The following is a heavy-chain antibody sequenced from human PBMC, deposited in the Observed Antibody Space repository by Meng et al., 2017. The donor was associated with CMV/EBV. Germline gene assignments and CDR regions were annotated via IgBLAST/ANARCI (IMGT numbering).Heavy chain of an antibody. V-gene: IGHV1-2*02. CDR1: GYTFTGYY. Sequence: ASVTVSCQASGYTFTGYYMHWVRQAPGQGLEWMGWINPNSGGTNYAQKFQGRVTMTRDTSISTAYMELSRLRSDDTAVYYCASGCSSTSCYDYWGQGTLVTVSS. D-gene: IGHD2-2*01. CDR3: ASGCSSTSCYDY. J-gene: IGHJ4*02. CDR2: INPNSGGT.